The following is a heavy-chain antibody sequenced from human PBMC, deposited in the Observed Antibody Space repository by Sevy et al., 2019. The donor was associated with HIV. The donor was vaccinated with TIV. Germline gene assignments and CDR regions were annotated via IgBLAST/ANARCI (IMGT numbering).Heavy chain of an antibody. D-gene: IGHD3-10*01. J-gene: IGHJ4*02. CDR1: GFTFSSYG. Sequence: GGSLRLSCAASGFTFSSYGMHWVRQAPGKGLEWVAVISYDGSNKYYADSVKGRFTISRENSKNTVYLQMNSLRAEDTAVYYCAKVEYYGSGSWKYYFDYWGQGTLVTVSS. CDR3: AKVEYYGSGSWKYYFDY. CDR2: ISYDGSNK. V-gene: IGHV3-30*18.